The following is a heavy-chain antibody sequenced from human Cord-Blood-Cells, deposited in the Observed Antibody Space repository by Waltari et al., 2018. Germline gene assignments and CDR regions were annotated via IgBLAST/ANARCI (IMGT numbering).Heavy chain of an antibody. V-gene: IGHV3-53*02. D-gene: IGHD3-16*01. CDR2: IYSGGST. CDR3: ARDNPSYD. CDR1: GLPVSSNY. Sequence: EVQLVETGGGLIQPGGSLRLSCAASGLPVSSNYMSWVRQAPGKGLEWVSVIYSGGSTYYADSVKGRFTISRDNSKNTLYLQMNSLRAEDTAVYYCARDNPSYDWGQGTLVTVSS. J-gene: IGHJ4*02.